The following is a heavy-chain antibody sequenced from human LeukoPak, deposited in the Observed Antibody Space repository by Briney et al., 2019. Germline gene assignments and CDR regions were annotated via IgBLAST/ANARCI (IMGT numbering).Heavy chain of an antibody. CDR1: GYTFTSYG. V-gene: IGHV1-18*01. J-gene: IGHJ6*02. D-gene: IGHD2-2*01. Sequence: GASVKVSCKASGYTFTSYGISWVRQAPGQGLEWMGWISAYNGNINYAQKLQGRVTMTTDTSTSTAYMELRSLRSDDTAVYYCARDQKGYCSSTSCYNYGMDVWGQGTTVTVSS. CDR3: ARDQKGYCSSTSCYNYGMDV. CDR2: ISAYNGNI.